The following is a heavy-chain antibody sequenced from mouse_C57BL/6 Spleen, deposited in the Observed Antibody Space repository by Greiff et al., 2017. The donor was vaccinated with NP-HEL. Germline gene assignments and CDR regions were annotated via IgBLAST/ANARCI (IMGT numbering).Heavy chain of an antibody. J-gene: IGHJ1*03. V-gene: IGHV1-22*01. CDR3: AREGYYYGSRRNWYFDV. Sequence: EVQLQQSGPELVKPGASVKMSCKASGYTFTDYNMHWVKQSHGKSLEWIGYINPNNGGTSYNQKFKGKATLTVNKSSSTAYMELRSLTSEDSAVYYCAREGYYYGSRRNWYFDVWGTGTTVTVSS. CDR1: GYTFTDYN. CDR2: INPNNGGT. D-gene: IGHD1-1*01.